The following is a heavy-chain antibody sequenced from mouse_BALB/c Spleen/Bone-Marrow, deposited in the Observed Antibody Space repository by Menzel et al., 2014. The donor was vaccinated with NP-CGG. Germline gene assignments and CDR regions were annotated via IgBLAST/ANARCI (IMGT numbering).Heavy chain of an antibody. CDR3: TRSTATFDY. D-gene: IGHD1-2*01. CDR1: GYAFSAYW. V-gene: IGHV1-80*01. J-gene: IGHJ2*01. Sequence: VKLMESGAELVRPGSSVKISCKASGYAFSAYWMNWAKQRPGQGLEWIGQIYPGDGDTNYNGKFKGKATLTADKSSSTAYMQLSSLTSEDSAVYFCTRSTATFDYWGQGTTLTVS. CDR2: IYPGDGDT.